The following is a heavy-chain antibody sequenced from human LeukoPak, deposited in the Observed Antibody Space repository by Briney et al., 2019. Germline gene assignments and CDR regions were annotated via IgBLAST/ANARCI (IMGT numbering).Heavy chain of an antibody. J-gene: IGHJ5*02. CDR2: IKGDGSEK. CDR1: GFTFSTYW. V-gene: IGHV3-7*01. D-gene: IGHD5-24*01. Sequence: GGSLRLSCAASGFTFSTYWMSWVRQAPGKGLEWVANIKGDGSEKSYVASMKGRLTISRDNAENSLYLQMNSLRAEDTAVYYCAADGAGFDTWGQGVLVTVPS. CDR3: AADGAGFDT.